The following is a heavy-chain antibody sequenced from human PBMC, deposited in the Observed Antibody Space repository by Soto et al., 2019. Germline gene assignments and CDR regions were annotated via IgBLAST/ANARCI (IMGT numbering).Heavy chain of an antibody. CDR1: GFTFSSYA. V-gene: IGHV3-30-3*02. Sequence: PGWSLRLSCGASGFTFSSYAMHWVRQAPGKWLEWVAVISYDGSNKYYADSVKGRFTISRDNSKNTLYLQMNSLRAEDTAVYYCANPTSKVATTDYWGQGTLVTVSS. CDR3: ANPTSKVATTDY. D-gene: IGHD2-2*01. J-gene: IGHJ4*02. CDR2: ISYDGSNK.